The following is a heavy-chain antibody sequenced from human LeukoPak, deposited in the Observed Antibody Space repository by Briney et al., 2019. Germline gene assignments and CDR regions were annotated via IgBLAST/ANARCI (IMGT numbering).Heavy chain of an antibody. Sequence: ASVKVSCKASGYTFTGYYMHWVRQAPGQGLEWMGWINPNSGGTNYAQKFQGRVTMTRDTSISTAYMELSRLRSDDTAVYYCARGRRYFDWLPYPTFDYWGQGTLVTVSS. CDR3: ARGRRYFDWLPYPTFDY. V-gene: IGHV1-2*02. J-gene: IGHJ4*02. CDR2: INPNSGGT. CDR1: GYTFTGYY. D-gene: IGHD3-9*01.